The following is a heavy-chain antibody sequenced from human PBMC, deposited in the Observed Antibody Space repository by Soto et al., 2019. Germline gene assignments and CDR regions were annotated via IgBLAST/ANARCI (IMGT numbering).Heavy chain of an antibody. J-gene: IGHJ4*02. Sequence: PGGSLRLSCAASGFTFSSYAMSWVRQAPGKGLEWVSAISGSGGSTYYADSVKGRFTISRDNSKNTLYLQMNSLRAEDTAVYYCAKDPTYKYDFWSGYSHFDYWGQGTLVTVSS. CDR1: GFTFSSYA. CDR2: ISGSGGST. V-gene: IGHV3-23*01. D-gene: IGHD3-3*01. CDR3: AKDPTYKYDFWSGYSHFDY.